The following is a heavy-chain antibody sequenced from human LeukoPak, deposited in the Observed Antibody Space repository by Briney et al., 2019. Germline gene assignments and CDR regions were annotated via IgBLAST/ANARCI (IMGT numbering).Heavy chain of an antibody. J-gene: IGHJ4*02. D-gene: IGHD1-14*01. V-gene: IGHV1-2*02. CDR1: GYTFTGYY. CDR2: INPNSGGT. Sequence: ASVKVSCKASGYTFTGYYMHWVRQAPGQGLEWMGWINPNSGGTNYAQKLQGRVTMTTDTSTSTAYMELRSLRSDDTAVYYCARDWYPNPYYFDYWGQGTLVTVSS. CDR3: ARDWYPNPYYFDY.